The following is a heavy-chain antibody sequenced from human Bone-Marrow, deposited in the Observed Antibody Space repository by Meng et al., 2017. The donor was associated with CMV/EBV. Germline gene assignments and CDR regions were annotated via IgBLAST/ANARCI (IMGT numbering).Heavy chain of an antibody. CDR3: ARDLSSEGLY. V-gene: IGHV5-51*01. Sequence: GGSLRLSCKGSGYSFTSYWIGWVRQMSGKGLEWMGIIYPGDSDTRYSPSFQGQVTISADKSISTAYLQWSSLKASDTAMYYCARDLSSEGLYWGQGPLVTVSS. CDR1: GYSFTSYW. CDR2: IYPGDSDT. J-gene: IGHJ4*02. D-gene: IGHD2-15*01.